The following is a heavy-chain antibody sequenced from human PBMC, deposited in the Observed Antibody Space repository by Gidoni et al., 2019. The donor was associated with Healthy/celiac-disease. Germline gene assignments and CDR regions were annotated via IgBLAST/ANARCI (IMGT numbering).Heavy chain of an antibody. CDR1: GGSFSGYY. CDR2: IIHSGST. Sequence: QVQLQQWGAGLLTPSETLSLHCAVYGGSFSGYYWSWIRQPPGKGREWIGEIIHSGSTNYNPSRKNRVTISVESSKNQFSLKLSSVTAAETAVYYCSRAWLRSYYVTSYYFDYWGQGTLVTVSS. D-gene: IGHD1-26*01. V-gene: IGHV4-34*12. CDR3: SRAWLRSYYVTSYYFDY. J-gene: IGHJ4*02.